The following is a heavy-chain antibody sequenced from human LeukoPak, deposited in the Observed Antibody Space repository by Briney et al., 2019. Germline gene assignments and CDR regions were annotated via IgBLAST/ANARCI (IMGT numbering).Heavy chain of an antibody. D-gene: IGHD3-10*01. CDR1: GFTFSSYA. J-gene: IGHJ6*02. CDR2: ISGSGDNT. Sequence: GGSLRLSCAASGFTFSSYAMSWVRQAPGKGLEWVSGISGSGDNTYYADSVKGRFTISRDNAKNSLYLQMNSLRAEDTAVYYCARDLSYSGYGMDVWGQGTTVTVSS. CDR3: ARDLSYSGYGMDV. V-gene: IGHV3-23*01.